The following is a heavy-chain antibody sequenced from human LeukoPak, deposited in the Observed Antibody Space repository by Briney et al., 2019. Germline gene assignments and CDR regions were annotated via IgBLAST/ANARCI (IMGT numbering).Heavy chain of an antibody. V-gene: IGHV1-8*01. CDR3: ARVWFGELSAFDI. J-gene: IGHJ3*02. D-gene: IGHD3-10*01. CDR2: MNPNSGNT. CDR1: GYTFTSYD. Sequence: GASVTVSFTASGYTFTSYDINWGRQAAGQGGEWMGWMNPNSGNTGYAQKFQGRVTMTRNTSISTAYMELSSLRSEDTAVYYCARVWFGELSAFDIWGQGTMVTVSS.